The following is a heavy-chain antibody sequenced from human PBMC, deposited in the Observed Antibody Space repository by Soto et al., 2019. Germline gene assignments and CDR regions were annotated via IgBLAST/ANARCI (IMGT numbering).Heavy chain of an antibody. CDR1: GGSIRSGDYY. CDR2: IYYSGST. CDR3: AREQKYGDYVSAFDI. D-gene: IGHD4-17*01. V-gene: IGHV4-30-4*01. J-gene: IGHJ3*02. Sequence: QVQLQESGPGLVKPSQTLSLTCTVSGGSIRSGDYYWSWIRQPPGKGLEWIGYIYYSGSTYYNPSLKSRVTISVDTSKNQFSLKLSSVTAADTAVYYCAREQKYGDYVSAFDIWGQGTMVTVSS.